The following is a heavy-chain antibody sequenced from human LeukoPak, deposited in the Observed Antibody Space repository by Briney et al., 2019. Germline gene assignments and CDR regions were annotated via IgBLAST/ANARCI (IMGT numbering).Heavy chain of an antibody. Sequence: GRSLRLSCAASGFTFSSYGMHWVRQAPGEGLEWVAVISYDGSNKYCADSVKGRFTISGDNSKNTLYLQMNSLRAEDTAVYYCAKQSGADRGHLDFWGQGTLVTVSS. J-gene: IGHJ4*02. CDR2: ISYDGSNK. CDR1: GFTFSSYG. CDR3: AKQSGADRGHLDF. D-gene: IGHD4/OR15-4a*01. V-gene: IGHV3-30*18.